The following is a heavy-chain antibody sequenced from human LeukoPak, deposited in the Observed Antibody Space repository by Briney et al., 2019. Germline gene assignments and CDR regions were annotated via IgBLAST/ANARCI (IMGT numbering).Heavy chain of an antibody. J-gene: IGHJ6*03. CDR2: ISGSGGST. CDR3: AKGYYGDYVYYYYMDV. V-gene: IGHV3-23*01. CDR1: GFTFSSYA. D-gene: IGHD4-17*01. Sequence: GGSLRLSCPASGFTFSSYAMSWARQAPGKGLEWVSAISGSGGSTYYADSVKGRSTISRDNSKNTLYLQMNSLRAEDTAVYYCAKGYYGDYVYYYYMDVWGKGTTVTVSS.